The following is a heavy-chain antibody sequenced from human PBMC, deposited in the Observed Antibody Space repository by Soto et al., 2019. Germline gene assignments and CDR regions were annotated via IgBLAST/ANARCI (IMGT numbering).Heavy chain of an antibody. Sequence: EVQLVESGGGLVKPGGSLRLSCAASGFTFSSYSMNWVGQAPGKGLEWVSSISSSSSYIYYADSVKGRFTISRDNAKNSLYLQMNSLRAEDTAVYYCARTSFTIFGLSFDYWGQGTLVTVSS. CDR3: ARTSFTIFGLSFDY. J-gene: IGHJ4*02. CDR2: ISSSSSYI. CDR1: GFTFSSYS. V-gene: IGHV3-21*01. D-gene: IGHD3-3*01.